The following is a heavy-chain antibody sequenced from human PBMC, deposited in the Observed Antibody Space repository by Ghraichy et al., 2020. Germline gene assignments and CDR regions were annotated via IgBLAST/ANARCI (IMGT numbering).Heavy chain of an antibody. V-gene: IGHV3-48*02. D-gene: IGHD3-3*01. Sequence: GGSLRLSCAASGFTFSSYSMNWVRQAPGKGLEWVSYISSSSSTIYYADSVKGRFTISRDNAKNSLYLQMNILRDEDTAVYYCARGQLYFWSGSRTDWFDPWGQGTLVTVSS. CDR2: ISSSSSTI. CDR1: GFTFSSYS. J-gene: IGHJ5*02. CDR3: ARGQLYFWSGSRTDWFDP.